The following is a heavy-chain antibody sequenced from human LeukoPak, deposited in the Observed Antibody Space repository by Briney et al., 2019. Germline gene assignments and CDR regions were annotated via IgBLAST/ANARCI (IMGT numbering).Heavy chain of an antibody. CDR2: ISGSGGRT. CDR3: AKDRVGATLYFDC. J-gene: IGHJ4*02. Sequence: PGGSLRLSCAASGFTFSSYWMSWVRQAPGKGLEWVSAISGSGGRTYYADSVKGRFTVSRDNSKNTLYLQMNSLRAEDTAVYYCAKDRVGATLYFDCWGQGTLVTVSS. V-gene: IGHV3-23*01. D-gene: IGHD1-26*01. CDR1: GFTFSSYW.